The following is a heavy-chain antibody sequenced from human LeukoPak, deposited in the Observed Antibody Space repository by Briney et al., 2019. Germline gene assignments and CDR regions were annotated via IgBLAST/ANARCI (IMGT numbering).Heavy chain of an antibody. CDR1: GFTFSSYW. CDR2: IKQDGSEK. J-gene: IGHJ3*02. CDR3: ARVQDYGDYEVVAFDI. V-gene: IGHV3-7*01. D-gene: IGHD4-17*01. Sequence: GGSLRLSCAASGFTFSSYWMSWVRQAPGKGLEWVANIKQDGSEKYYVDSVEGRFTISRDNAKNSLYLQMNSLRAEDTAVYYCARVQDYGDYEVVAFDIWGQGTMVTVSS.